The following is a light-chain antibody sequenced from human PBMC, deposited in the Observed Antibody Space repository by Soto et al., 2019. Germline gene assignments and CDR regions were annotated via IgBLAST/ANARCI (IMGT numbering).Light chain of an antibody. CDR3: QQYGSSPLMYT. CDR2: GAS. CDR1: PSVSSSY. J-gene: IGKJ2*01. V-gene: IGKV3-20*01. Sequence: EIVLTQSPGTLSLSPGERATLSCRASPSVSSSYLAWYQQKPGQAPRLLIYGASSRATGIPDRFSGSGSGTDFTLTISRLEPEDFAVYYCQQYGSSPLMYTFGQGTKLEIK.